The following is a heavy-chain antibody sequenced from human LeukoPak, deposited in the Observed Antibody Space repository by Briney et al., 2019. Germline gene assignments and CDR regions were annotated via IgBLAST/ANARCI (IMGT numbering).Heavy chain of an antibody. CDR1: GFTLSGSA. D-gene: IGHD2-2*01. Sequence: PGGSLRLSCAASGFTLSGSAMHWVRQASGKGLEWVGRIRSKANSYATAYAASVKGRFTISRDDSKNTAYLQMNSLKTEDTAVYYCTSPGTSGIDYWGQGTLVTVSS. J-gene: IGHJ4*02. CDR2: IRSKANSYAT. V-gene: IGHV3-73*01. CDR3: TSPGTSGIDY.